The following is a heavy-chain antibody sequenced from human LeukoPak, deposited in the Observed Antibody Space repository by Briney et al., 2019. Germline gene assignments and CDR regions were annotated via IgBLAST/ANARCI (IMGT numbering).Heavy chain of an antibody. Sequence: GGSLRLSCAASGFTLSSYAMHWVRQAPGKGLEWVAVISYDGSNKFYADSVKGRFTFSRDNSKNTLYLQMNSLRAEETAVYYCAKGRGIDYYDSSGYSGPFDYWGQGTLVTVSS. J-gene: IGHJ4*02. CDR1: GFTLSSYA. D-gene: IGHD3-22*01. CDR2: ISYDGSNK. CDR3: AKGRGIDYYDSSGYSGPFDY. V-gene: IGHV3-30*04.